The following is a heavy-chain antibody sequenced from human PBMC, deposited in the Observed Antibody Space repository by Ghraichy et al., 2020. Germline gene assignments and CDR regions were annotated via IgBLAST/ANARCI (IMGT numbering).Heavy chain of an antibody. CDR2: INPNSGGT. CDR1: GYTFTGYY. D-gene: IGHD3-10*01. Sequence: ASVKVSCKASGYTFTGYYMHWVRQAPGQGLEWMGRINPNSGGTNYAQKFQGRVTMTRDTSISTAYMELSRLRSDDTAVYYCARRPLYYGSGSYYNEGYYYYYGMDVWGQGTTVTVSS. V-gene: IGHV1-2*06. J-gene: IGHJ6*02. CDR3: ARRPLYYGSGSYYNEGYYYYYGMDV.